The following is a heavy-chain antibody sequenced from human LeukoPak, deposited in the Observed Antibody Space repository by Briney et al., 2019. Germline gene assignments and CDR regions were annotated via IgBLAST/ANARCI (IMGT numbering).Heavy chain of an antibody. Sequence: PGGSLRLSCAASGFTFSSYGMHWVRQAPGKGLEWVSSISSSSSSIYYADSVKGRFTISRDNAKNSLYLQMNSLRAEDTAVYYCAKDLGYWGQGTLVTVSS. CDR2: ISSSSSSI. CDR1: GFTFSSYG. CDR3: AKDLGY. J-gene: IGHJ4*02. D-gene: IGHD3-16*01. V-gene: IGHV3-21*04.